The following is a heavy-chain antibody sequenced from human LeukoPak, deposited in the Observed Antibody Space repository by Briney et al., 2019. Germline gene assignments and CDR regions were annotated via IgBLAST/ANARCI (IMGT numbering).Heavy chain of an antibody. J-gene: IGHJ3*02. CDR3: ARDRATTYAFDI. Sequence: RASVKVSCKASGGTFSSYAISWVRQAPGQGLEWMGWISAYNGNTNYAQKLQGRVTMTTDTSTSTAYMELRSLRSDDTAVYYCARDRATTYAFDIWGQGTMVTVSS. CDR2: ISAYNGNT. V-gene: IGHV1-18*01. CDR1: GGTFSSYA. D-gene: IGHD5-12*01.